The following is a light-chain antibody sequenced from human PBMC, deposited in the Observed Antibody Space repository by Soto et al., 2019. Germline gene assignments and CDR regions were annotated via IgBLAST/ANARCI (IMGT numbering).Light chain of an antibody. CDR2: AAS. CDR1: QGIRNW. V-gene: IGKV1D-12*01. J-gene: IGKJ4*01. Sequence: DIQMTQSPSSVPASVGERVTITCRASQGIRNWLAWYQQKPGKAPKLLIFAASSLQSGVPSRFSGRGSGTEFTLTISSLQPEDFATYYCQQTDSFPLSFGGGTKVELK. CDR3: QQTDSFPLS.